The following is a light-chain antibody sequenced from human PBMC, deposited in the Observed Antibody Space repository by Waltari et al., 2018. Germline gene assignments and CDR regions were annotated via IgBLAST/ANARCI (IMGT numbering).Light chain of an antibody. CDR3: SSYTASDVV. CDR2: EVN. Sequence: QSALTQPPPVSGSPGQSVTISCTGTRIDIGSYNRVSWYQQPPGTAPTLMIYEVNNRPSGVPDRFSGSKSGNTASLTISGLQAEDEADYYCSSYTASDVVFGGGTKLTVL. V-gene: IGLV2-18*02. CDR1: RIDIGSYNR. J-gene: IGLJ2*01.